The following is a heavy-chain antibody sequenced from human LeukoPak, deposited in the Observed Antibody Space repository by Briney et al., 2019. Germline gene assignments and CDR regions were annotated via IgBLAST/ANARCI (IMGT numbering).Heavy chain of an antibody. CDR2: TRGSGGGT. V-gene: IGHV3-23*01. D-gene: IGHD6-19*01. J-gene: IGHJ4*02. CDR3: AKAGIGVVGYFDY. Sequence: GGSLRLSCAASGFTFSSYAMSWVRQPPGKGLEWVSATRGSGGGTYYADSVKGRFTISRDNSKNTLYLQMNSLRDEDTALYYCAKAGIGVVGYFDYWGQGTLVTVSS. CDR1: GFTFSSYA.